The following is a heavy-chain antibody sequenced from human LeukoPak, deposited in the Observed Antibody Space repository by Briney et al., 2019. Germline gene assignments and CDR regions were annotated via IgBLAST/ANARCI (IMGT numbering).Heavy chain of an antibody. Sequence: GGSLRLSCAASGFTVSSNYMSWVRQAPGKGLEWASVIYSGGSTYYADSVKGRFTISRDNAKNTLYLQMNSLRAEDMAVYYCARESGYTYGAWGQGTLVTVSS. D-gene: IGHD6-13*01. J-gene: IGHJ4*02. CDR2: IYSGGST. V-gene: IGHV3-53*01. CDR1: GFTVSSNY. CDR3: ARESGYTYGA.